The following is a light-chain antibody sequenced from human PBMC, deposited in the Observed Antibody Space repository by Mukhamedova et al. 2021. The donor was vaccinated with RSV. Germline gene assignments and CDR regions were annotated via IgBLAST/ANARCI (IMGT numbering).Light chain of an antibody. CDR3: HQSYSAPFT. CDR2: AAT. V-gene: IGKV1-39*01. J-gene: IGKJ3*01. Sequence: WYQRRVHGKAPKLLIYAATGLLSGVPSRFSVTGYGTDFTLTIDGVQPEDFATYSCHQSYSAPFTFGPGTKVDIK.